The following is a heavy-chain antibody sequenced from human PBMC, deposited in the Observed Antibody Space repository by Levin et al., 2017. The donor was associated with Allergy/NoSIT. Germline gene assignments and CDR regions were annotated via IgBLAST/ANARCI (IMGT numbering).Heavy chain of an antibody. V-gene: IGHV6-1*01. CDR3: ARAWGGGGVAGDRYNFDY. CDR1: GDSVSSNSAA. CDR2: TYYRSKWYN. J-gene: IGHJ4*02. D-gene: IGHD6-19*01. Sequence: SETLSLTCAISGDSVSSNSAAWNWIRQSPSRGLEWLGRTYYRSKWYNDYAVSVKSRITINPDTSKNQFSLQLNSVTPEDTAVYYCARAWGGGGVAGDRYNFDYWGQGTLVTVSS.